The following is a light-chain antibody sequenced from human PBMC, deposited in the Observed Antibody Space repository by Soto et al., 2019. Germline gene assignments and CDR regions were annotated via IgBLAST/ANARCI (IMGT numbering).Light chain of an antibody. Sequence: QSVLTQPPSVSAAPGQRVTISCSGSDSNIGNHYVSWYQQLPGTAPKGLIYDDNKRPSGTPDRFSGSKSGTSATLGITGLQTGDEADYYCGTWDSSLTAVVFGGGTKLTVL. CDR3: GTWDSSLTAVV. CDR1: DSNIGNHY. CDR2: DDN. V-gene: IGLV1-51*01. J-gene: IGLJ2*01.